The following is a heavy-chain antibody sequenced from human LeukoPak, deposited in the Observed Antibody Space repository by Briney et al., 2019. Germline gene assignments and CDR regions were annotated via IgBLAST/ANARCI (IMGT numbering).Heavy chain of an antibody. CDR1: GFTFSSYS. CDR2: INNVRSHI. CDR3: ARDPTYYLRYGYFDS. D-gene: IGHD1-26*01. Sequence: GGSLRPSCAASGFTFSSYSMNWVRQAPGKGLEWVSSINNVRSHIYYADSVRGRFTISRDNANNVLYLQMSSLRAEDTAVYYCARDPTYYLRYGYFDSWGQGTLVTVSS. V-gene: IGHV3-21*06. J-gene: IGHJ4*02.